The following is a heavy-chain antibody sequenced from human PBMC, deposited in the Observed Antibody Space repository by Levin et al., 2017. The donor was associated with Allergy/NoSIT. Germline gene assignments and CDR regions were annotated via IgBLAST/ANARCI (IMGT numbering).Heavy chain of an antibody. Sequence: GGSLRLSCAASGFTFSSYGMHWVRQAPGKGLEWVAVIWYDGSNKYYADSVKGRFTISRDNSKNTLYLQMNSLRAEDTAVYYCARDRLLGRGYSAMGTWGQGTLVTVSS. CDR1: GFTFSSYG. D-gene: IGHD5-18*01. V-gene: IGHV3-33*01. CDR2: IWYDGSNK. CDR3: ARDRLLGRGYSAMGT. J-gene: IGHJ5*02.